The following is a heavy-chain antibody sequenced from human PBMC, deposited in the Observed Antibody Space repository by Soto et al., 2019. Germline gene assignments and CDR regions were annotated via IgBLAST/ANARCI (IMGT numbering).Heavy chain of an antibody. CDR1: GFTFSSYS. V-gene: IGHV3-23*01. CDR2: FRTGGDDGTT. D-gene: IGHD6-13*01. CDR3: SREMIAAAGIH. Sequence: EVQLLESGGGLVQPGGSLRLSCAASGFTFSSYSMSWVRQAPGKGLEWVSGFRTGGDDGTTYYADSVKGRFTISRANSRNTVFLQMYSLRAEDTAVYYCSREMIAAAGIHWGQGTLVTVSS. J-gene: IGHJ4*02.